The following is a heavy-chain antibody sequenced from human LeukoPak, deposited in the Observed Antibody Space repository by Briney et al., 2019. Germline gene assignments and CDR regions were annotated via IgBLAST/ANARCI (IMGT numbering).Heavy chain of an antibody. CDR1: GFTFSNFA. V-gene: IGHV3-23*01. J-gene: IGHJ6*03. D-gene: IGHD2-2*01. CDR2: LAGSGSST. CDR3: AKQVGSTWWYYYMDV. Sequence: GGSLRLSCAASGFTFSNFAMSWVRQAPGKGLEWVSALAGSGSSTYYADSVKGRFTVSRDNSKNTLYLQINSLRAEDTAVYYCAKQVGSTWWYYYMDVWGKGTTVTVAS.